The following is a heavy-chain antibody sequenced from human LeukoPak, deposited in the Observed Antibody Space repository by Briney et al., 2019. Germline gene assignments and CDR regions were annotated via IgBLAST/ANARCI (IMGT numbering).Heavy chain of an antibody. CDR3: ASQDETYYYDSSGYFLVY. Sequence: SVKVSCKASGGTFISYAISWVRQAPGQGLEWMGGIIPIFGTANYAQKFQGRVTITADESTSTAYMELSSLRSEDTAVYYCASQDETYYYDSSGYFLVYWGQGTLVTVSS. D-gene: IGHD3-22*01. V-gene: IGHV1-69*13. CDR2: IIPIFGTA. J-gene: IGHJ4*02. CDR1: GGTFISYA.